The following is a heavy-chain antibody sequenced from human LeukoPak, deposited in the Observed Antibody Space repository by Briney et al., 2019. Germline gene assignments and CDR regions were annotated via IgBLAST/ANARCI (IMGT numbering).Heavy chain of an antibody. CDR2: INHSGGT. J-gene: IGHJ5*01. D-gene: IGHD2-21*02. Sequence: SETLSLTCAVHGGSFSGYYWSWIRQPPGRGLEWIGEINHSGGTNYNPSLKSRVTVSVDASKNQFSLKVRSLTAADTAVYYCARANDFHNWFDSWGQGTLVTVSS. CDR3: ARANDFHNWFDS. CDR1: GGSFSGYY. V-gene: IGHV4-34*01.